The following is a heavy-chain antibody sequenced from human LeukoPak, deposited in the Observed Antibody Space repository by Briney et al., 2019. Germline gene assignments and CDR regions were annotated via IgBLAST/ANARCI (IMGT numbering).Heavy chain of an antibody. CDR1: GGSISSYY. J-gene: IGHJ5*02. CDR2: IYYSGST. CDR3: ARWGPIESYDDFWSGCSADWNWFDP. D-gene: IGHD3-3*01. V-gene: IGHV4-59*01. Sequence: ETSETLSLTCTVSGGSISSYYWSWIRQPPGKGLEWIGYIYYSGSTNYNPSLKSRVTISVDTSNNQFSLKLSSVTAAETAVYYCARWGPIESYDDFWSGCSADWNWFDPWGQGTLVTVSS.